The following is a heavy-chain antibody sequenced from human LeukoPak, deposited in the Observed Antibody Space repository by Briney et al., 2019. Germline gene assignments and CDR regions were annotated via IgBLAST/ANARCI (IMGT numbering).Heavy chain of an antibody. V-gene: IGHV1-18*01. CDR1: GYTFSSYG. D-gene: IGHD3-10*01. Sequence: GASVKVSCKASGYTFSSYGNSWVRQAPGQGLEWMGWISAYNGNANYAQKLQGRVTMTTDASMSTAYMVLRRLRSDDTAVYYCARGPHRFGELSTAPLTWGQGNLVTVSS. CDR3: ARGPHRFGELSTAPLT. J-gene: IGHJ5*02. CDR2: ISAYNGNA.